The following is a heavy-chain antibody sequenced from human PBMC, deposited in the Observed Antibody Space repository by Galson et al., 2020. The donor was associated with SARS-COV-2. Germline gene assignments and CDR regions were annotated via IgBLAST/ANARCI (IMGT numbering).Heavy chain of an antibody. J-gene: IGHJ6*03. D-gene: IGHD6-19*01. CDR3: AKWKVAVAGTTNYYYYYYMDV. Sequence: GGSLRLSCAASGFTFSSYGMHWVRQAPGKGLEWVAFIRYDGSNKYYADSVKGRFTISRDNSKNTLYLQTNSLRAEDTAVYYCAKWKVAVAGTTNYYYYYYMDVWGKGTTVTVSS. CDR2: IRYDGSNK. CDR1: GFTFSSYG. V-gene: IGHV3-30*02.